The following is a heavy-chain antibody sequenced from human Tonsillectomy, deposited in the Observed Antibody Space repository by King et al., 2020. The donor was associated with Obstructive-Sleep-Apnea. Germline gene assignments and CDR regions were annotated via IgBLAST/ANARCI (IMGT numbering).Heavy chain of an antibody. D-gene: IGHD3-3*01. CDR3: ARDKETRITIFGVVIVTNWFDP. CDR2: IIPILGIA. J-gene: IGHJ5*02. CDR1: GGTFSSYA. Sequence: QLVQSGAEVKKPGSSVKVSCKASGGTFSSYAISWVRQAPGQGLEWMGGIIPILGIANYAQKFQGRGTITADKSTSTAYMELSSLRSEDTAVYYCARDKETRITIFGVVIVTNWFDPWGQGTLVTVSS. V-gene: IGHV1-69*09.